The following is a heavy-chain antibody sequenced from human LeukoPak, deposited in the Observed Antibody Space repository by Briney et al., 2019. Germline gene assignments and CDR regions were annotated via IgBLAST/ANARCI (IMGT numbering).Heavy chain of an antibody. V-gene: IGHV3-21*04. CDR2: ITSSSASM. CDR3: AKGDAWLQYGD. D-gene: IGHD5-24*01. J-gene: IGHJ4*02. CDR1: GFTFSSYS. Sequence: GGSLRLSCAASGFTFSSYSMNWVRQAPGKGLEWVSSITSSSASMYYADSVKGRFTISRDDAKNSLYPQMNSLRPEDTAVYYCAKGDAWLQYGDWGRGTLVTVSS.